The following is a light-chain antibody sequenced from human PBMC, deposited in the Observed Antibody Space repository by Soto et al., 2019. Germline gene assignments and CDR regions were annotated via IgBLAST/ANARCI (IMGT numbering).Light chain of an antibody. Sequence: EIVLTQSPATLSLYTGERATLSCRASQSVSSYLAWYQQKPGQAPRLLIYDASNRATGIPARFSGSGSGTDFTLTISSLEPEDFAVYYCQPRSNWPQTFGQGTKVDIK. CDR3: QPRSNWPQT. J-gene: IGKJ1*01. CDR1: QSVSSY. CDR2: DAS. V-gene: IGKV3-11*01.